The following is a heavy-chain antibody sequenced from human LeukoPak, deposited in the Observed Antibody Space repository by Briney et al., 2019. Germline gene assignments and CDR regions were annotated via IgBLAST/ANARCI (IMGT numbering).Heavy chain of an antibody. J-gene: IGHJ4*02. D-gene: IGHD5-18*01. CDR2: IYYSGST. V-gene: IGHV4-59*01. CDR1: GGSISSYY. Sequence: SETLSLTCTVSGGSISSYYWSWIRQPPGKGLEWIGCIYYSGSTNYNPSLKSRVTISVDTSKNQFSLKLSSVTAADTAVYHCASVRGYSYYFDYWGQGTLVTVSS. CDR3: ASVRGYSYYFDY.